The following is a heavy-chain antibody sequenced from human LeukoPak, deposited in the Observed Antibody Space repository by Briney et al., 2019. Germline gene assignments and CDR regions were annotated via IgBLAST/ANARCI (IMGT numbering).Heavy chain of an antibody. CDR1: GFTFSSYS. D-gene: IGHD3-22*01. Sequence: GGSLRLSCAASGFTFSSYSMNWVRQAPGKGLEWVSSISSSSSYIYYADSVKGRFTISRDNPKNTLYLQMNSLRVEDTAVYFCAKRGVVIRVILVGFHKEAYYFDSWGQGALVTVSS. CDR3: AKRGVVIRVILVGFHKEAYYFDS. CDR2: ISSSSSYI. V-gene: IGHV3-21*04. J-gene: IGHJ4*02.